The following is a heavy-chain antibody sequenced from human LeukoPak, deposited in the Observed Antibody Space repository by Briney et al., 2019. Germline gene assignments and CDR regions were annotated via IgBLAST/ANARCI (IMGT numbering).Heavy chain of an antibody. CDR3: AKGSALPITTDRGYSYGRGGGPFDY. CDR2: ICGSGVGT. CDR1: GVTFSSYA. V-gene: IGHV3-23*01. D-gene: IGHD5-18*01. Sequence: VGALRLSCAASGVTFSSYAMCGGREGPGKGVEYGSAICGSGVGTYYADSVKGPFTTSRDNSKNTLYMQMNSMRAEDTAVYHCAKGSALPITTDRGYSYGRGGGPFDYWGQGTLVTVSS. J-gene: IGHJ4*02.